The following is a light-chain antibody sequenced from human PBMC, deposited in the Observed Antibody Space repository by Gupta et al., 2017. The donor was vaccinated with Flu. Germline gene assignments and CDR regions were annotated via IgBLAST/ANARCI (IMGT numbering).Light chain of an antibody. V-gene: IGLV3-1*01. CDR2: QDT. J-gene: IGLJ2*01. CDR3: QAWDSTTGV. Sequence: TGQTASISCSGHKLGDKFVCWYQQKPGQSHELVIYQDTKRPAGIPGRFSGSNSGNTATLTISGTQAMDEADYYCQAWDSTTGVFGGGTRLTVL. CDR1: KLGDKF.